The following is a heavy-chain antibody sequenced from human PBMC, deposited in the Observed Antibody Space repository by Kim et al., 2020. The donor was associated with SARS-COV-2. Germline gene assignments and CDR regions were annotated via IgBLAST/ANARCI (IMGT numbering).Heavy chain of an antibody. J-gene: IGHJ4*02. V-gene: IGHV4-31*03. CDR3: ARAEAAAGSFDY. Sequence: SETLSLTCTVSGGSISSSRYYWNWIRQHPGKGLEWIGYIYYTGSTYYNPSLKSRLTMSVDTSENQFSLKLSSVTAADTAVYYCARAEAAAGSFDYRGQGT. CDR2: IYYTGST. CDR1: GGSISSSRYY. D-gene: IGHD6-25*01.